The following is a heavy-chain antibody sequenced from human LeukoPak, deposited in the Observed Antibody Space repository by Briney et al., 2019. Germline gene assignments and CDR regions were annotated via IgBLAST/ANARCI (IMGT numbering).Heavy chain of an antibody. CDR2: VNEDGSRI. Sequence: GGSLRLSCSASGFTLSQYWMHWVRQAPGKGLVWVARVNEDGSRIDHADSVRGRFTISRDITKSTLFLQMNSLRVEDSAIYYCVRDFGGEDDYWGQGILVTLSS. J-gene: IGHJ4*02. D-gene: IGHD2-15*01. CDR3: VRDFGGEDDY. V-gene: IGHV3-74*01. CDR1: GFTLSQYW.